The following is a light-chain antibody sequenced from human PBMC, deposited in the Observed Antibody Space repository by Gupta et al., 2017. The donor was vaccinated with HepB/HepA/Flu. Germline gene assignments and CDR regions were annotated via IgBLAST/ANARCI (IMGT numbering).Light chain of an antibody. J-gene: IGLJ2*01. CDR1: YNR. V-gene: IGLV2-18*02. CDR2: EVS. CDR3: SSYTSSSIVT. Sequence: YNRVSWYQQSPGTVPKLMIFEVSNRPSGVPYRFSGSNSGNTAFLTISGLQAEDEADYYYSSYTSSSIVTFGGGTKLTVL.